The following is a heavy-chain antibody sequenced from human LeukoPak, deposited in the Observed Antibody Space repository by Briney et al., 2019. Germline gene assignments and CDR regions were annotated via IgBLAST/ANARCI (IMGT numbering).Heavy chain of an antibody. CDR3: ARGITNIAVGDY. D-gene: IGHD6-19*01. J-gene: IGHJ4*02. CDR1: GFTVSNNY. V-gene: IGHV3-53*01. CDR2: IYSSDNT. Sequence: GGSLRLSCATSGFTVSNNYMSWVRQAPGKGLEWVSIIYSSDNTYYADSVKGRFTISRDNSKNTLFLQMNGLRAEDTAVYYCARGITNIAVGDYWGQGTLVTVSS.